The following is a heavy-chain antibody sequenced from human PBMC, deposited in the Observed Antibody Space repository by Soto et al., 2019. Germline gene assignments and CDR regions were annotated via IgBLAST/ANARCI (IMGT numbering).Heavy chain of an antibody. Sequence: EVQLVESGGGLVQPGGSLRLSCAASGFTFSSYWMSWVRQAPGKGLEWVANIKQDGSEKYYVDSVKGRFTISRDNAKNSLYLQMNSLRAEGTAVYYCARDKRSKLGWFDPWGQGTLVTVSS. CDR2: IKQDGSEK. J-gene: IGHJ5*02. CDR3: ARDKRSKLGWFDP. D-gene: IGHD3-16*01. V-gene: IGHV3-7*03. CDR1: GFTFSSYW.